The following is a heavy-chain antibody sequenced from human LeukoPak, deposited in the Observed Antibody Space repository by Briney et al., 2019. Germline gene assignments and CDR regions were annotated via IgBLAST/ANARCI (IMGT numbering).Heavy chain of an antibody. CDR3: ARAGTESRWGLPRADYYYMDV. Sequence: ASVKVSCKASGYTFTDYYMHWVRQAPGQGLEWMGWIKTNTGDTNSAQKFQGRVTLTRDTSISAAYMELSNLRSDDTAVYYCARAGTESRWGLPRADYYYMDVWAKGTTVTVSS. V-gene: IGHV1-2*02. CDR2: IKTNTGDT. CDR1: GYTFTDYY. D-gene: IGHD1-26*01. J-gene: IGHJ6*03.